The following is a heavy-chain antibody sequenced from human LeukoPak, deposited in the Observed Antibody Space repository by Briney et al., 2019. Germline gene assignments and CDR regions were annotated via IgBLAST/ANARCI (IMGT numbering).Heavy chain of an antibody. CDR2: ISAYNGNT. D-gene: IGHD3-16*01. CDR1: GYTFTSYG. CDR3: ARDLHWESCDRSTCSGLYYFDY. Sequence: ASVKVSCKASGYTFTSYGISWVRQAPGQGLEWMGWISAYNGNTNYAQKLQGRDTMTTDTSTSTAYMELRSLRSDDTAVYYCARDLHWESCDRSTCSGLYYFDYWGQGTLVTVSP. V-gene: IGHV1-18*01. J-gene: IGHJ4*02.